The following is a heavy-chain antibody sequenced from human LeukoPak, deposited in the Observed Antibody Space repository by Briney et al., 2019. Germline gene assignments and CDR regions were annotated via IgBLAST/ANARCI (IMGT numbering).Heavy chain of an antibody. Sequence: PGGSLRLSCAASGFTFSSYSMNWVRQAPGKGLEWVSYISSSSTIHYADSVKGRFTISRDNAKNSLYLQMNSLRAEDTAVYYCARGLLPGNWFDPWGQGTLVTVSS. CDR3: ARGLLPGNWFDP. CDR1: GFTFSSYS. J-gene: IGHJ5*02. D-gene: IGHD2-21*01. CDR2: ISSSSTI. V-gene: IGHV3-48*01.